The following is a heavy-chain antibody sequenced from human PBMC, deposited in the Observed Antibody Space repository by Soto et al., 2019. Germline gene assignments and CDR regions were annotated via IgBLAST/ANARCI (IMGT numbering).Heavy chain of an antibody. D-gene: IGHD3-10*01. V-gene: IGHV3-9*01. CDR3: SKGTYYASGSYYFDY. Sequence: GGSLRLSCAASGFSFDDYAMYWVRQVPGKGLEWVSGISWNSGSVGYADSVRGRFTISRDNAKNSLYLQMNSLRAEDTAFYYCSKGTYYASGSYYFDYWGQGTLVTVSS. CDR1: GFSFDDYA. J-gene: IGHJ4*02. CDR2: ISWNSGSV.